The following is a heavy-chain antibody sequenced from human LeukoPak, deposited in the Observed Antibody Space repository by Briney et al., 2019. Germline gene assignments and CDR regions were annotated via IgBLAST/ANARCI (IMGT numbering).Heavy chain of an antibody. V-gene: IGHV3-9*01. CDR1: GFTFDDYA. CDR3: ARDRGSSWSLGY. D-gene: IGHD6-13*01. J-gene: IGHJ4*02. Sequence: GRSLRLSCAASGFTFDDYAMHWVRQAPGKGLEWVSGISWNSGSIGYADSVKGRFTISRDNAKNSLYLQMNSLRAEDTARYYCARDRGSSWSLGYWGQGTLVTVTS. CDR2: ISWNSGSI.